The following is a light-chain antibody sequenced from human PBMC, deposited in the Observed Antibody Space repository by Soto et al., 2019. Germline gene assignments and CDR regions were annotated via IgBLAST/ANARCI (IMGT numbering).Light chain of an antibody. V-gene: IGKV1-5*01. CDR2: DAS. CDR3: QHYNSYSEA. Sequence: DIQMTQSPSTLSASVADRVTITGPASQSISSWLAWYQQKPGKAPKLLIYDASSLESGVPSRFSGSGSGTEFTLTISSLQPDDFATYYCQHYNSYSEAFGQGTKVDIK. CDR1: QSISSW. J-gene: IGKJ1*01.